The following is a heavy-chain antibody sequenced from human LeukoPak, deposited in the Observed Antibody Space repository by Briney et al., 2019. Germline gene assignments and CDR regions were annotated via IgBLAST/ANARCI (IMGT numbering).Heavy chain of an antibody. CDR3: ANRYCSSTSCYIAFDI. CDR2: FYSAYSA. J-gene: IGHJ3*02. D-gene: IGHD2-2*02. CDR1: GFTVSSTY. V-gene: IGHV3-53*01. Sequence: GGSLRLSCAASGFTVSSTYMSWVRQAPGKGLEWVSIFYSAYSAHYADSVKGRFTISRDNSKNTLYLQMNSLRAEDTAVYYCANRYCSSTSCYIAFDIWGQGTMVTVSS.